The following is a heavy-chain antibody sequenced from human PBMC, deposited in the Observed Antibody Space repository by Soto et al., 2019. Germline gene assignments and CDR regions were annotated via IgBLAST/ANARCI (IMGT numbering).Heavy chain of an antibody. CDR2: IRRDGSTK. CDR1: GFTFSIYA. Sequence: PGGSLRLSCAASGFTFSIYAMHWVRQAPGKGLEWVALIRRDGSTKYNADSVKGRFTISRDNSKNTLYLQMNSLRDEDTAVYYCAGDGGSYSEVYSAFDMWGQGTMVTVSS. J-gene: IGHJ3*02. CDR3: AGDGGSYSEVYSAFDM. D-gene: IGHD3-16*01. V-gene: IGHV3-30*01.